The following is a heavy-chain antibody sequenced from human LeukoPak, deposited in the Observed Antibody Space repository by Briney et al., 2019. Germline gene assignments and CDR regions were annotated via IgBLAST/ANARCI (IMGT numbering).Heavy chain of an antibody. V-gene: IGHV1-2*02. D-gene: IGHD3-16*01. CDR2: INPNSGGT. CDR1: GYTFTGYY. Sequence: ASVKVSCEASGYTFTGYYMHWVRQAPGQGLEWMGWINPNSGGTNYAQKFQGRVTMTTDTSTSTAYMELRSLRSDDTAVYYCARISKFGRTNDYWGQGTLVTVSS. J-gene: IGHJ4*02. CDR3: ARISKFGRTNDY.